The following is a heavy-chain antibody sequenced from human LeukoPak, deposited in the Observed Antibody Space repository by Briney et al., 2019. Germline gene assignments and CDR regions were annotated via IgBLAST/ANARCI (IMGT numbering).Heavy chain of an antibody. Sequence: GGSLRLSCAASGFTFSSYAMSWVRQAPGKGLEWVSAISGSGGSTYYADSVKGRFTISRDNSKNTLYLQMNSLRAEDTAVYYCAKDIIRATHRQVDVWGQGTTVTVSS. CDR1: GFTFSSYA. D-gene: IGHD3-10*01. CDR3: AKDIIRATHRQVDV. J-gene: IGHJ6*02. V-gene: IGHV3-23*01. CDR2: ISGSGGST.